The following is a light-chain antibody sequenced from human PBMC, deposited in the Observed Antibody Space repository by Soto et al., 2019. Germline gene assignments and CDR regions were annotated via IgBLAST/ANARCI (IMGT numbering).Light chain of an antibody. Sequence: DIQMTQSPSSLSASVGDRVTITCRASQSVSSSLNWYQQKRGKAPILLIFAASSLQRGVPSRFSGRGSGTEFTLTITSLQPEDFATYYCQQSYSSPTWTFGQGTKVEIK. CDR2: AAS. CDR3: QQSYSSPTWT. J-gene: IGKJ1*01. CDR1: QSVSSS. V-gene: IGKV1-39*01.